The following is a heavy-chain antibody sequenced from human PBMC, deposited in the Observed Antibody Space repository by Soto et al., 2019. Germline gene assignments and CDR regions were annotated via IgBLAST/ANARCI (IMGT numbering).Heavy chain of an antibody. Sequence: SETLSLTCTVSGCSISSGDYYWSWIRQPPGKGLEWIGYIYYSGSTYYNPSLKSRVTISVDTSKNQFSLKLSSVTAADTAVYYCARVRHINAFDIWGQGTMVTVSS. J-gene: IGHJ3*02. CDR1: GCSISSGDYY. V-gene: IGHV4-30-4*01. CDR3: ARVRHINAFDI. CDR2: IYYSGST. D-gene: IGHD1-20*01.